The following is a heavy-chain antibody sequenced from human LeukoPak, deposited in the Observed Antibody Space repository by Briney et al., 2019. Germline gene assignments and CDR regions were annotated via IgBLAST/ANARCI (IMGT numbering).Heavy chain of an antibody. V-gene: IGHV4-39*07. D-gene: IGHD3-22*01. Sequence: SETLSLTCTVSGGSISSSSYYWGWIRQPPGKGLEWIGSIYYSGSTYYNPSLKSRVTISVDTSKNQFSLKLSSVTAADTAVYYCARGLGGYYHRPGGYFGYWGQGTLVTVSS. J-gene: IGHJ4*02. CDR3: ARGLGGYYHRPGGYFGY. CDR2: IYYSGST. CDR1: GGSISSSSYY.